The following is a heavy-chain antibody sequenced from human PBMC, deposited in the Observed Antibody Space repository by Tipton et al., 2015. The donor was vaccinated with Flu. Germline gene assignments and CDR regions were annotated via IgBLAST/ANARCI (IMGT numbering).Heavy chain of an antibody. D-gene: IGHD3-10*01. CDR1: GYSISSRYY. J-gene: IGHJ4*02. CDR3: VTTTYYYGSGGHDF. V-gene: IGHV4-38-2*02. Sequence: TLSLTCTVSGYSISSRYYWGWIRQPPGKGLEWIGCVYHGGTTYYNPSLKSRVAISLDTFNNQFSLKLTSVTAADTAVYFCVTTTYYYGSGGHDFWGQGTLVTVSS. CDR2: VYHGGTT.